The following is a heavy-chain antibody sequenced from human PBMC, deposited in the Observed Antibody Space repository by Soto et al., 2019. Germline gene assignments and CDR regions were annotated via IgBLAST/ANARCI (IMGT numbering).Heavy chain of an antibody. D-gene: IGHD1-26*01. J-gene: IGHJ4*02. CDR3: ARDGGRHSGGIDY. CDR1: GGTFSSYS. Sequence: QVRLVQSGAEVKKPGSSVKVSCKASGGTFSSYSINWVRQAPGQGLEWMGEIIPIFGTANYAQKFQGRVTITADESMSTAYMELSSLRSEDTAVYYCARDGGRHSGGIDYWGQGTLVTVSS. V-gene: IGHV1-69*01. CDR2: IIPIFGTA.